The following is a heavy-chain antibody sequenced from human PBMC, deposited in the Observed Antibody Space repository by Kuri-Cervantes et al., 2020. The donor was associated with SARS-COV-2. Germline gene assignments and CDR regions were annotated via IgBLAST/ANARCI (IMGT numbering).Heavy chain of an antibody. D-gene: IGHD2-2*01. CDR1: GYSFTSYW. J-gene: IGHJ4*02. CDR3: ATGLVVPAAMRDY. V-gene: IGHV5-51*01. Sequence: GGSLRLSGKGSGYSFTSYWIGWVRQMPGKGLEWMGIIYPGDSDTRYSPSFQGQVTISADKSISTAYLQWSSLKASDTAMYYCATGLVVPAAMRDYWGQGTLVTVSS. CDR2: IYPGDSDT.